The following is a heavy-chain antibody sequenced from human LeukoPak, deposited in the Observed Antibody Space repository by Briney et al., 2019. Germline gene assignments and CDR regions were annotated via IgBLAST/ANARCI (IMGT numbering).Heavy chain of an antibody. CDR1: GGSISSSSYY. V-gene: IGHV3-11*04. CDR2: ISSSSSTI. D-gene: IGHD6-13*01. CDR3: ARDVTGWQQLAPGNWYFDL. J-gene: IGHJ2*01. Sequence: LSLTCTVSGGSISSSSYYWGWIRQPPGKGLEWVSYISSSSSTIYYADSVKGRFTISRDNAKNSLYLQMNSLRAEDTAVYYCARDVTGWQQLAPGNWYFDLWGRGTLVTVSS.